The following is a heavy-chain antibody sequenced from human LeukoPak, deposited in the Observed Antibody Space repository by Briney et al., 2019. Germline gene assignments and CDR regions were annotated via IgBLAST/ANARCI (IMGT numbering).Heavy chain of an antibody. Sequence: KSGGSLRLSCAASGFTFSSYSMNWVRQAPGKGLEWVSSISSSSSYIYYADSVKGRFTISRDNAKNSLYLQMNSLRAEDTAVYYCARGATMIVVVTSAFDIWGQGTMVTVSS. J-gene: IGHJ3*02. CDR2: ISSSSSYI. CDR3: ARGATMIVVVTSAFDI. V-gene: IGHV3-21*01. D-gene: IGHD3-22*01. CDR1: GFTFSSYS.